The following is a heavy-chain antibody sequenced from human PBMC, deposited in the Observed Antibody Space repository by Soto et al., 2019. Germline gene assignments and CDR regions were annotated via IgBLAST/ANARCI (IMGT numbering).Heavy chain of an antibody. D-gene: IGHD1-7*01. Sequence: SETLSLTCAVYGGSFSGYYWSWIRQPPGKGLEWIGEINYSGSTNYNPSLKSRVTISVDTSKNQFSLKLSSVTAADTAVYYCARAARTGTILYWGQGTLVTVSS. CDR2: INYSGST. CDR3: ARAARTGTILY. CDR1: GGSFSGYY. V-gene: IGHV4-34*01. J-gene: IGHJ4*02.